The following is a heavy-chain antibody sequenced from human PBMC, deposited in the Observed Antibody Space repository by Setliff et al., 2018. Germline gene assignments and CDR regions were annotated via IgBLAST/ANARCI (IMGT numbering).Heavy chain of an antibody. Sequence: ASVKVSCKASGYTFTSYAMHWVRQAPGQGLEWMGWVSTYNGDTKYAQNFQGRVAFTADESTTTVFMELSTLRSDDTAVYFCARWLSSDPFDLWGQGTVVTVS. CDR3: ARWLSSDPFDL. CDR1: GYTFTSYA. CDR2: VSTYNGDT. J-gene: IGHJ3*01. V-gene: IGHV1-3*04. D-gene: IGHD5-12*01.